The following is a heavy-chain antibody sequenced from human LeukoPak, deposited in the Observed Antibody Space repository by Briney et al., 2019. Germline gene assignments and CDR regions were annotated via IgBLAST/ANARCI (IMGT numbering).Heavy chain of an antibody. CDR3: AKDEWRY. J-gene: IGHJ4*02. CDR2: ISSSGSI. D-gene: IGHD3-3*01. CDR1: GFTFSDNY. Sequence: PGGSLRLSCAASGFTFSDNYMSWIRQAPGKGLEWVSYISSSGSIYYADSVKGRFTISRDNAKNSLYLQMNSLRAEDTAVYYCAKDEWRYWGQGTLVTVSS. V-gene: IGHV3-11*04.